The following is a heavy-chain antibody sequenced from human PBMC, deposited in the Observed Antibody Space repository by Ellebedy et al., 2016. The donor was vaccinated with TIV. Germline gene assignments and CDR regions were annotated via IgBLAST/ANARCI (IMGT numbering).Heavy chain of an antibody. CDR3: APGRGAVALGG. CDR1: GFTFSSYW. CDR2: IKQDGSEK. D-gene: IGHD6-19*01. Sequence: PGGSLRLSCAASGFTFSSYWMSWVRQAPGKGLEWVANIKQDGSEKYYVDSVKGRFTISRDNAKNSLYLQMNSLRAEDTAVYYCAPGRGAVALGGWGQGTLVTVSS. J-gene: IGHJ4*02. V-gene: IGHV3-7*01.